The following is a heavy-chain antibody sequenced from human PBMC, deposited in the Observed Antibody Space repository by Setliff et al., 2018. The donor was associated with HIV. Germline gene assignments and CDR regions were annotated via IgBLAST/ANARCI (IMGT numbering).Heavy chain of an antibody. V-gene: IGHV1-18*01. CDR1: GYTFTSYG. CDR2: ISAYNGNI. Sequence: ASVKVSCKATGYTFTSYGISWVRQAPGQGLEWMGWISAYNGNINYAQKVQGRVTMTTDTSTSTAYMELRSLRSDDTAVYYCARAEAVAHLYPWGQGTLVTVSS. D-gene: IGHD6-19*01. J-gene: IGHJ5*02. CDR3: ARAEAVAHLYP.